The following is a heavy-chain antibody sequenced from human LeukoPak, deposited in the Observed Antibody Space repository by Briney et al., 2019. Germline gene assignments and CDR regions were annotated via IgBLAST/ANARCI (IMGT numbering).Heavy chain of an antibody. CDR2: IYYSGST. CDR3: ARHQIAARYFDY. V-gene: IGHV4-59*05. J-gene: IGHJ4*02. Sequence: SETLSLTCTVSGGSISSYYWSWIRQPPGKGLEWIGSIYYSGSTHYNPSLKSRVTISVDTSKNQFSLKLSPVTAADTAVYYCARHQIAARYFDYWGQGTLVTVSS. CDR1: GGSISSYY. D-gene: IGHD6-6*01.